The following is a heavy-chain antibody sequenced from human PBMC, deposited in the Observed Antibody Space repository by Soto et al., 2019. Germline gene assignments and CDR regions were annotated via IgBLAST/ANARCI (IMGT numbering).Heavy chain of an antibody. D-gene: IGHD4-4*01. Sequence: GASVKVSCKASGYTFTSYAMHWVRQAPGQRLEWMGWINAGNGNTKYSQKFQGRVTITRDTSASTAYMELSSLRSEDTAVYYCASSYSNYALIDYYYYGMDVWGQGTTVTVPS. CDR3: ASSYSNYALIDYYYYGMDV. CDR1: GYTFTSYA. J-gene: IGHJ6*02. V-gene: IGHV1-3*01. CDR2: INAGNGNT.